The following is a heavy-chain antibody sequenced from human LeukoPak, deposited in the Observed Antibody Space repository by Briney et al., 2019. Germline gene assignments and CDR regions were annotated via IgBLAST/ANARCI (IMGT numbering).Heavy chain of an antibody. CDR2: INPNSGGT. CDR3: ARAVNSYGYHYYMGV. V-gene: IGHV1-2*02. Sequence: ASVKVSCKASGYTFTGYYMHWVRQAPGQGLEWMGWINPNSGGTNYAQKFQGRVTMTRDTSISTAYMELSRLRSDDTAVYYCARAVNSYGYHYYMGVWGKGTTVTVSS. J-gene: IGHJ6*03. CDR1: GYTFTGYY. D-gene: IGHD5-18*01.